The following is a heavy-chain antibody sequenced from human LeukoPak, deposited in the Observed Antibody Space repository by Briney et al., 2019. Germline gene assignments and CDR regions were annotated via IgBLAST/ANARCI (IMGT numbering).Heavy chain of an antibody. Sequence: GASVKVSCKASGYTFINYGISWVRQAPGQGLEWMGGIIPIFGTANYAQKFQGRVTITADKSTSTAYMELSSLRSEDTAVYYCARHEVEQWLVPDYWGQGTLVTVSS. CDR3: ARHEVEQWLVPDY. J-gene: IGHJ4*02. CDR1: GYTFINYG. CDR2: IIPIFGTA. D-gene: IGHD6-19*01. V-gene: IGHV1-69*06.